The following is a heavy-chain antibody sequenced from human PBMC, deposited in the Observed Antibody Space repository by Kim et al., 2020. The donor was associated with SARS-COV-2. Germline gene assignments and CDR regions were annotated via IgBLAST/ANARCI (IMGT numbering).Heavy chain of an antibody. V-gene: IGHV3-30*02. J-gene: IGHJ4*02. Sequence: YLDSVKGRFTISRDNSKNTLYLQINGLRPEDTALFFCAKDLSFGNDTPGYWGQGTLVTVSS. D-gene: IGHD3-10*01. CDR3: AKDLSFGNDTPGY.